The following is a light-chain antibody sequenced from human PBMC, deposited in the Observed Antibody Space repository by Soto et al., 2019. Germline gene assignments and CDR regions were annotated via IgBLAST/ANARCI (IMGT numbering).Light chain of an antibody. Sequence: QSALTQPASVSGSPGKSITISCTGTSSDVGGYNYVSWYQQHPGKAPKFMIYDVSNRPSGVSNRFSGSKSGNTASLTISGLQAEDEADYYCSSYTSSSTLDVFGTGTKLTVL. CDR3: SSYTSSSTLDV. J-gene: IGLJ1*01. CDR1: SSDVGGYNY. V-gene: IGLV2-14*01. CDR2: DVS.